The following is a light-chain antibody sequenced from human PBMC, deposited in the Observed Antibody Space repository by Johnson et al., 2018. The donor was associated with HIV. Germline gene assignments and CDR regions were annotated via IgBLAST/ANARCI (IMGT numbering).Light chain of an antibody. CDR2: DTD. CDR1: SSNIGNNS. Sequence: QSVLTQPPSVSAAPGQTVTIPCSGNSSNIGNNSVSWCQRLPGTAPKLLIHDTDERPPGIPDRFSGSKSGTSATLGIPGLQTGDEADYYCGTWDSSLSASYVFGTGTKVTVL. J-gene: IGLJ1*01. V-gene: IGLV1-51*01. CDR3: GTWDSSLSASYV.